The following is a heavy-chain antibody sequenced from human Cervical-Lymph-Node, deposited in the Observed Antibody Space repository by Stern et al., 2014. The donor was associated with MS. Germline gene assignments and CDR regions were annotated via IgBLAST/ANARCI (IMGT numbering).Heavy chain of an antibody. V-gene: IGHV3-74*02. D-gene: IGHD4-11*01. CDR2: INPDGSTT. Sequence: VQLVESGGGLVLPAGTLRLSCAASGFTFRSYCTHWVRQAPGKGLVWGSRINPDGSTTTYAASVKGRFTISRDNAKDTVYLHMNDLRAEDTAVYYCARWTTVRMEAEYWGQGTLVTVSS. CDR3: ARWTTVRMEAEY. CDR1: GFTFRSYC. J-gene: IGHJ4*02.